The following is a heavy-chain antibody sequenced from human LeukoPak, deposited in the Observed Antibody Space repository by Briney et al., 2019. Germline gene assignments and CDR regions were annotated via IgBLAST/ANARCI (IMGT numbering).Heavy chain of an antibody. J-gene: IGHJ4*02. CDR1: GFTFSSYA. Sequence: GGSLRLSCAASGFTFSSYAMSWVRQAPGKGLEWVANIKQDGGEKYYVDSVKGRFTISRDNAKNSLYLQMNSLRADDTAVYYCASVCSGGSCYANWYYFDSWGQGTLVTVSS. V-gene: IGHV3-7*01. CDR2: IKQDGGEK. D-gene: IGHD2-15*01. CDR3: ASVCSGGSCYANWYYFDS.